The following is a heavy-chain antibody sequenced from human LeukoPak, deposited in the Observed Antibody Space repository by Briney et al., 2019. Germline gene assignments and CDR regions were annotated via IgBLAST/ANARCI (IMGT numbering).Heavy chain of an antibody. CDR1: W. J-gene: IGHJ4*02. V-gene: IGHV3-74*01. CDR3: ARNNWGIDD. CDR2: INTDGSDT. D-gene: IGHD7-27*01. Sequence: WMXWVRQVSGKGRVGVSRINTDGSDTNYADSVEGRFTISRDNARNTLYLQMNSLRPEDTAVYYCARNNWGIDDWGQGTLVTVSS.